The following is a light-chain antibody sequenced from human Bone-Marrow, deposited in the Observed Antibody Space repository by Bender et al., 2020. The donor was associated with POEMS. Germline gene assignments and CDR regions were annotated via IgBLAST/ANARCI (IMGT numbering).Light chain of an antibody. V-gene: IGLV3-25*03. CDR2: KDT. J-gene: IGLJ2*01. Sequence: SYELTQAPSVSVSPGQTARITCSGDALPRQYVYWYQKKAGQAPVMIISKDTERPSGIPERFSGSSSGTTVTLTISGVQAEDEAEYYCQSADSSSSYVVFGGGTKLTVL. CDR3: QSADSSSSYVV. CDR1: ALPRQY.